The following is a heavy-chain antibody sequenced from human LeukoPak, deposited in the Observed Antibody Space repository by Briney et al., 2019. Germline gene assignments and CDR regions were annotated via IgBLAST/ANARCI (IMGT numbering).Heavy chain of an antibody. V-gene: IGHV1-18*01. CDR3: ARAQWYNDY. J-gene: IGHJ4*02. CDR2: INAYNGNA. D-gene: IGHD1-1*01. Sequence: ASVKVSCKASGYTFTSYGFSWVRQAPGQGLEWMGWINAYNGNANYAQKLQGRVSMTTDTSTSTAYMGLRSLRSDDTAVYYCARAQWYNDYWGQGTLVTVSS. CDR1: GYTFTSYG.